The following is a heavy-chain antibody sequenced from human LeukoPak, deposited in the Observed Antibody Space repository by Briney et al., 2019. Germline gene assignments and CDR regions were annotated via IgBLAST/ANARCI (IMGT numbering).Heavy chain of an antibody. CDR1: GFTFSKYW. Sequence: PPGGSLRLSCAASGFTFSKYWMLWVRQAPGKGLESVSRINTDWTGTTYADSVKGRFTGSRDNADNTMFMQMNSVRDEDTAVYYCATKQWLAPPPDSWGQGTPVTVPS. V-gene: IGHV3-74*01. CDR2: INTDWTGT. D-gene: IGHD6-19*01. CDR3: ATKQWLAPPPDS. J-gene: IGHJ4*02.